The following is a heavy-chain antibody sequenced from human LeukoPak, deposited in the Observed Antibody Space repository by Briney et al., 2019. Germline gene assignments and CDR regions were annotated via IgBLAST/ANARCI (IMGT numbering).Heavy chain of an antibody. CDR1: GFTFSTYG. CDR3: AKAEDIVVVPAAMGAFDI. D-gene: IGHD2-2*01. CDR2: ISNGGSYK. Sequence: PGGSLRLSCEASGFTFSTYGMHWVRQAPGKGLEWVAGISNGGSYKYYADSVKGRFTISRDNSKNTLYLQMNSLRAEDTAVYYCAKAEDIVVVPAAMGAFDIWGQGTMVTVSS. J-gene: IGHJ3*02. V-gene: IGHV3-30*18.